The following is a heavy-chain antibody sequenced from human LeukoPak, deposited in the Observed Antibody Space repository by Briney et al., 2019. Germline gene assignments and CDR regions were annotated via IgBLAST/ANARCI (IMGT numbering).Heavy chain of an antibody. Sequence: GGSLRLSCAASGFTFSSYAMSWVRQAPGKGLEWVSFISGSDGRTYYVDSVKGRFTISRDNSKNTLYLQMNSRRAEDTAVYYCARDHKGYSYGYRRGHSDYYYMDVWGKGTTVTASS. J-gene: IGHJ6*03. V-gene: IGHV3-23*01. CDR3: ARDHKGYSYGYRRGHSDYYYMDV. D-gene: IGHD5-18*01. CDR1: GFTFSSYA. CDR2: ISGSDGRT.